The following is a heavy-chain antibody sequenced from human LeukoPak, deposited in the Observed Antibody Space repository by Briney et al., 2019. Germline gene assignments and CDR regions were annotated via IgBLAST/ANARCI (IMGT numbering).Heavy chain of an antibody. D-gene: IGHD3-22*01. CDR1: GFTFSSYW. CDR2: IKQDGSEK. V-gene: IGHV3-7*01. J-gene: IGHJ4*02. Sequence: GGSLTLSCAASGFTFSSYWMSWVRQAPGKGLEWVANIKQDGSEKYCVNSVKGRFTISRDNAKNSLYLQMNSVRAEDTAVYYCATEDYYDSSGYYFDYWGQGTLVTVSS. CDR3: ATEDYYDSSGYYFDY.